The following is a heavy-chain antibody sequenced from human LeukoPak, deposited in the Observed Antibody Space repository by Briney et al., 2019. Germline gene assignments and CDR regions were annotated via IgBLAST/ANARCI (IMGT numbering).Heavy chain of an antibody. V-gene: IGHV4-34*01. CDR2: INHSGST. D-gene: IGHD3-10*01. Sequence: SETLSLTCAVSGGSFSGYYWSWIRQPPGKGLEWIGEINHSGSTNYNPSLKSRVTISVDTSKNQFSLKLSSVTAADTAVYYCARGPYYYGSGTRRWFDPWGQGTLVTVSS. CDR3: ARGPYYYGSGTRRWFDP. J-gene: IGHJ5*02. CDR1: GGSFSGYY.